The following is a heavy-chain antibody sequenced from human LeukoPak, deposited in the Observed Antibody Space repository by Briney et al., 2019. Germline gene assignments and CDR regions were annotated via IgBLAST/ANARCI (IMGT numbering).Heavy chain of an antibody. CDR2: IWYDGSNK. J-gene: IGHJ6*03. CDR3: AKGPYGAHYMDV. D-gene: IGHD4/OR15-4a*01. CDR1: GFTFSSYG. V-gene: IGHV3-33*06. Sequence: GGSLRLSCAASGFTFSSYGMHWVRQAPGKGLEWVAVIWYDGSNKYYADSVKGRFTISRDNSKNTLYLQMNSLRAEDTAVYYCAKGPYGAHYMDVSGKGTTVTVSS.